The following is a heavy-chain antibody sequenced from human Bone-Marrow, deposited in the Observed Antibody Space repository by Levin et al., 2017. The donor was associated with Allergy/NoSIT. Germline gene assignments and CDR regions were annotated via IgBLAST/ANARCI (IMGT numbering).Heavy chain of an antibody. CDR2: ISYDGSNK. CDR1: GFTFSSYA. J-gene: IGHJ3*02. D-gene: IGHD2-15*01. Sequence: GESLKISCAASGFTFSSYAMHWVRQAPGKGLEWVAVISYDGSNKYYADSVKGLFTISRDNSKTTLYLQMNSLRAEDTAVYDCARTYCSGGSCYPRYACDIWGQGTMVTVSS. V-gene: IGHV3-30-3*01. CDR3: ARTYCSGGSCYPRYACDI.